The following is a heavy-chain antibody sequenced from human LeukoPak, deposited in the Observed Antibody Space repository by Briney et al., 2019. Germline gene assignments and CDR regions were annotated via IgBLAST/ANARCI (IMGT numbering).Heavy chain of an antibody. CDR1: GGSISNNNYY. D-gene: IGHD6-13*01. CDR2: IYYSRRT. V-gene: IGHV4-39*01. J-gene: IGHJ3*02. CDR3: ARHPGITAAGTGFDI. Sequence: PSETLSLTCTVSGGSISNNNYYWGWIRQPPGKGLEWIGSIYYSRRTYYNPSLKSRLTISVDTSKNQFSLKLSSVTAADTAVYYCARHPGITAAGTGFDIWGQGTMVTVSS.